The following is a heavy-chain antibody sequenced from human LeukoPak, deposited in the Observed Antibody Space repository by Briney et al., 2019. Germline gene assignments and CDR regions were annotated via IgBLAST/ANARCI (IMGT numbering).Heavy chain of an antibody. CDR1: GYSMSNGYY. J-gene: IGHJ5*02. Sequence: PSETLSLTCSVSGYSMSNGYYWGCIRQPPGKGLEWIASIYRNGSTYYNPSLKSRVTISMDTSKNQFSLNLTSVTAADTAVYYCARQVVYGSEGRDTWFDPWGQGTPVTVSS. CDR2: IYRNGST. V-gene: IGHV4-38-2*02. D-gene: IGHD3-10*01. CDR3: ARQVVYGSEGRDTWFDP.